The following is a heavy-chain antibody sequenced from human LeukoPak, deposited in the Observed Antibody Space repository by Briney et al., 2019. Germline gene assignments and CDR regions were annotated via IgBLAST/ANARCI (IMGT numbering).Heavy chain of an antibody. CDR1: GFTFSRNT. J-gene: IGHJ4*02. V-gene: IGHV3-21*01. Sequence: GGSLETLLSAPGFTFSRNTINWVRQSSGKGLEWVSSISSSGYYIYYADSVKGRFTISRDNAKNSLYLQMNSLRAEDTAVYYCARDLVSRSNYWGQGTPVTVSS. D-gene: IGHD6-6*01. CDR3: ARDLVSRSNY. CDR2: ISSSGYYI.